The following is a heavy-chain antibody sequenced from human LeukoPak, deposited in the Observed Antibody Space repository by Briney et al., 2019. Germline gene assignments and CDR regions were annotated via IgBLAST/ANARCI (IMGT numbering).Heavy chain of an antibody. J-gene: IGHJ4*02. CDR1: GGSISSYY. CDR2: IYYSGST. D-gene: IGHD2-15*01. Sequence: TTSETLSLTCSVSGGSISSYYWSWIRQPPGKGLEWIGYIYYSGSTYYNPSLKSRVTISVDTSKNQFSLRLSSVTAADTAVYYCARVTGYVVEDYFDYWGQGTLVTVSS. CDR3: ARVTGYVVEDYFDY. V-gene: IGHV4-59*01.